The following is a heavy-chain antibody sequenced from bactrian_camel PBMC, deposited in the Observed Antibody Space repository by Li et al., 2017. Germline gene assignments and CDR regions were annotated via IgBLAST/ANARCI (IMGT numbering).Heavy chain of an antibody. J-gene: IGHJ6*01. CDR1: GYTYSCLS. V-gene: IGHV3S42*01. CDR3: AAKREACVTYYSYYDVGDFNY. CDR2: IDSDGST. Sequence: DVQLVESGGGLVQPGGSLRLSCAASGYTYSCLSMGWFRQAPGKEREGVAAIDSDGSTSYADSVKGRFTISKDDAKNTLYLQLNSLKPEDTAVYYCAAKREACVTYYSYYDVGDFNYWGQGTQVTVS. D-gene: IGHD4*01.